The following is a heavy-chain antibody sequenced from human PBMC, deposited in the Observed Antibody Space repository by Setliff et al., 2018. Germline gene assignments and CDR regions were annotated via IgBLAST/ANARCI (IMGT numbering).Heavy chain of an antibody. J-gene: IGHJ6*01. D-gene: IGHD3-22*01. CDR3: ARERAYDGINYYGMDV. CDR1: GGYIRGTSYY. CDR2: IYRTGTT. V-gene: IGHV4-39*07. Sequence: SETLSLTCSVSGGYIRGTSYYWGWIRQSPGKGLEWIGSIYRTGTTYYNPSLKSRVTLSVDTSENQFSLKLNSVTAADTAVYYCARERAYDGINYYGMDVWGQGTTVTV.